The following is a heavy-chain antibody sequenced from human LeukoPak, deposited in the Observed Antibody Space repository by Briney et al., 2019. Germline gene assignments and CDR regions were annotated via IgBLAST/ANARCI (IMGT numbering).Heavy chain of an antibody. CDR3: ARGGSSSISDYFDY. Sequence: PGGSLRLSCAASGFIVSSNYMSWVRQAPGKGLEWVSVIYSGGSTYYADSVKGRFTISRDNSKNTLYLQMNSLRAEDTAVYYCARGGSSSISDYFDYWGQGTLVTVSS. CDR2: IYSGGST. CDR1: GFIVSSNY. V-gene: IGHV3-66*02. D-gene: IGHD6-6*01. J-gene: IGHJ4*02.